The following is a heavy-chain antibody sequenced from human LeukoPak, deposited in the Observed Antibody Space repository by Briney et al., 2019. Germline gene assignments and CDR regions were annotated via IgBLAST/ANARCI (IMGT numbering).Heavy chain of an antibody. Sequence: GSSVNVSCKASGGTFSINAISWVRQAPGQGLEWMGRFIPILGVEIYAQRFQGRVTITADRSTSTAYMELSSLRSEDTAVYYCARVQAVGVPVAIDAYYSYGMDVWGQGTAVTVSS. J-gene: IGHJ6*02. CDR3: ARVQAVGVPVAIDAYYSYGMDV. D-gene: IGHD2-15*01. CDR1: GGTFSINA. CDR2: FIPILGVE. V-gene: IGHV1-69*04.